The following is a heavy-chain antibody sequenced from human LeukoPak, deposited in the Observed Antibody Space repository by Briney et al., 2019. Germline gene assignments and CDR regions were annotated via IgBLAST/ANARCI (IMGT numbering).Heavy chain of an antibody. CDR2: ISGSGGST. D-gene: IGHD3-22*01. CDR3: AKSSAEVVTIAPFDY. Sequence: GGSLRLSCAASGFTFSSYAMSWVRQAPGKGLEWVSAISGSGGSTYYADSVKGRFTISRDNSKNTLYLQMNSLRAEDTALYYCAKSSAEVVTIAPFDYWGQGTLVTVSS. CDR1: GFTFSSYA. V-gene: IGHV3-23*01. J-gene: IGHJ4*02.